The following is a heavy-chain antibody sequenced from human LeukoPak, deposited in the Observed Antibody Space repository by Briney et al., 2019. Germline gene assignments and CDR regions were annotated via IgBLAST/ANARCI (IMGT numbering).Heavy chain of an antibody. CDR1: GGSISSSSYY. Sequence: SETLSLTCTVSGGSISSSSYYWGWIRQPPGKGLEWIGSIYYSGSTYYNPSLKSRVTISVDTSKNQFSLKLSSVTAADTAVYYFARLRGLLNFDYWGQGTLVTVSS. D-gene: IGHD3-10*01. V-gene: IGHV4-39*01. CDR2: IYYSGST. J-gene: IGHJ4*02. CDR3: ARLRGLLNFDY.